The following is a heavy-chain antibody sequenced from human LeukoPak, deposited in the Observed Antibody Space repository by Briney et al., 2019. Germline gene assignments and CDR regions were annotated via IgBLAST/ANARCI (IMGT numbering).Heavy chain of an antibody. D-gene: IGHD3-10*01. Sequence: PGGSLRLSCVASGFTFSRYWMHWVRQAPGKGLVWVSRINSDGSSTSYADSVKGRFTISRDNAKNTLYLQMNSLRAEDTAVYYCARAVPTMVRGVFDYWGQGTLVTVSS. CDR3: ARAVPTMVRGVFDY. CDR1: GFTFSRYW. J-gene: IGHJ4*02. V-gene: IGHV3-74*01. CDR2: INSDGSST.